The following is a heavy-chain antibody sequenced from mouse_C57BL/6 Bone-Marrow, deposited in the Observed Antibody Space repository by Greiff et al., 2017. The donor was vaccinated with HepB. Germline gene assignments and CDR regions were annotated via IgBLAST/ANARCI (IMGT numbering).Heavy chain of an antibody. D-gene: IGHD2-3*01. V-gene: IGHV1-18*01. CDR2: INPNNGGT. Sequence: VQLQQSGPELVKPGASVKIPCKASGYTFTDYNMDWVKQSHGKSLEWIGDINPNNGGTIYNQKFKGKATFTVDKSSSTAYMELRSLTSEDTAVYYCARDGYTGFAYWGQGTLVTVSA. CDR3: ARDGYTGFAY. J-gene: IGHJ3*01. CDR1: GYTFTDYN.